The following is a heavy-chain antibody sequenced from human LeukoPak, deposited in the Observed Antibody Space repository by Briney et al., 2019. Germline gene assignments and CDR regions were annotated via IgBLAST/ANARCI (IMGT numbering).Heavy chain of an antibody. CDR1: GGSFSGYY. D-gene: IGHD5-18*01. CDR2: INHSGST. Sequence: SETLSLTCAVYGGSFSGYYWSWIRQPPGKGLEWIGEINHSGSTNYNPSLKSRVTISVDTSKNQFSLKLSSVTAADTAVYYCARTTEGGYSYGYFYYYYMDVWGKGTTVTISS. CDR3: ARTTEGGYSYGYFYYYYMDV. J-gene: IGHJ6*03. V-gene: IGHV4-34*01.